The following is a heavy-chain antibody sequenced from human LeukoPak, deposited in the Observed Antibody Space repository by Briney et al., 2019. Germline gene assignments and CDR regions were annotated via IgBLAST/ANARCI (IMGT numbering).Heavy chain of an antibody. CDR3: ARDQGGSYSY. CDR2: ISSLSGTR. J-gene: IGHJ4*02. CDR1: GFPFSSYS. D-gene: IGHD1-26*01. V-gene: IGHV3-48*04. Sequence: GGSLRLSCEASGFPFSSYSMNWVRQAPGKGLEWVSFISSLSGTREYADSVKGRFTISRDNAKNSLYLQMNSLRAEDTAVYYCARDQGGSYSYWGQGTLVTVSS.